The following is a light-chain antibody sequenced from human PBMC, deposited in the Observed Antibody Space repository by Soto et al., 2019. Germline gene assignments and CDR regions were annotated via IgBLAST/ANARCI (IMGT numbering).Light chain of an antibody. Sequence: DIQMTQSPSSLSASVGDRVTITCQASQDIRNFLNWYQQKPGKAPKLLIYDASNLEAGVPSRFRGTGSGTDFTFTISSLQPEDIATYYCQQFDLPPTFGQGTNLEIK. CDR1: QDIRNF. V-gene: IGKV1-33*01. CDR2: DAS. CDR3: QQFDLPPT. J-gene: IGKJ2*01.